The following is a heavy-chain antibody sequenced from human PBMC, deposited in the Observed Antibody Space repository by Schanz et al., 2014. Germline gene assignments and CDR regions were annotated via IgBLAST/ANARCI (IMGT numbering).Heavy chain of an antibody. J-gene: IGHJ6*02. D-gene: IGHD3-16*01. CDR2: IIPIHGIV. V-gene: IGHV1-69*02. CDR3: ATIGVNDYWRFGLDL. Sequence: QVQLVQSGAEVKKPGSPVKVSCKASGGTFSTYTISWVRQATGQGLEWMGRIIPIHGIVNYAQRFQDRVRITADKSTSTAYMELKSLRSADTAVYYCATIGVNDYWRFGLDLWGQGTTVTVSS. CDR1: GGTFSTYT.